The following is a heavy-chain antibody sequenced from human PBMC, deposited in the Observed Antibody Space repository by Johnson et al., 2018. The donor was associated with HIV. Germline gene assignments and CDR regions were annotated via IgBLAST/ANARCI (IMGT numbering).Heavy chain of an antibody. CDR2: IWYDGSNK. CDR1: GFTFSSYG. V-gene: IGHV3-33*08. D-gene: IGHD5-24*01. Sequence: QMQLVESGGGVVQPGRSLRLSCAASGFTFSSYGMHWVRQAPGKGLEWVAVIWYDGSNKYYADSVKGRFTISRDKFKNTLYLQMNSLRAEDTALYYCASSRDGYKGDNAFDIWGQGTMVTVSS. CDR3: ASSRDGYKGDNAFDI. J-gene: IGHJ3*02.